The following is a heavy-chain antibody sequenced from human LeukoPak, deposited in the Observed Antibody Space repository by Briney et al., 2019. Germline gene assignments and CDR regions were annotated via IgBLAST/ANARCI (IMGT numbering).Heavy chain of an antibody. Sequence: GRSLRLSCAASGFTFSSYGMHWVRQAPGKGLEWVAVISYDGSNKYYADSVKGRFTISRDNSKNTLYLQMNSLRAEDTAVYYCARDSAARLGGDAFDIWGQGTMVTVSS. CDR2: ISYDGSNK. V-gene: IGHV3-30*03. D-gene: IGHD6-6*01. J-gene: IGHJ3*02. CDR1: GFTFSSYG. CDR3: ARDSAARLGGDAFDI.